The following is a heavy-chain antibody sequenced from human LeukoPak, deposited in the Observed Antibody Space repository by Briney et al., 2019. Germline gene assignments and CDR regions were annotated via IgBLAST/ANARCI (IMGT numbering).Heavy chain of an antibody. CDR2: ISYDGSNK. V-gene: IGHV3-30*14. CDR1: GFTFSSYA. J-gene: IGHJ4*02. D-gene: IGHD1-1*01. CDR3: ARGQNVPA. Sequence: GRSLRLSCAASGFTFSSYAMHWVRQAPGKGLEWVAVISYDGSNKYYADSVKGRFTISRGNSKNTLYLQMNSLRAEDTAVYYCARGQNVPAWGQGTLVTVSS.